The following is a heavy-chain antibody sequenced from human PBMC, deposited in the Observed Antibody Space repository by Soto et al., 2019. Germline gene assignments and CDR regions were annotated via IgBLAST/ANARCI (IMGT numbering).Heavy chain of an antibody. D-gene: IGHD3-22*01. Sequence: PSETLSLTCTVSGGSISSGGYYGSWIRQHPGKGLEWIGYIYYSGSTYYNPSLKSRVTISVDTSKNQFSLKLSSVTAADTAVYYCARSLITMIARNAFDIWGQGTMVTVSS. CDR1: GGSISSGGYY. J-gene: IGHJ3*02. V-gene: IGHV4-31*03. CDR3: ARSLITMIARNAFDI. CDR2: IYYSGST.